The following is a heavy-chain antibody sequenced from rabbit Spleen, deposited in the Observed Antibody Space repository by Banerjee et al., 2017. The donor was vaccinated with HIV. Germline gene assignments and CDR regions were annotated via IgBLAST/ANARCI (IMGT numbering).Heavy chain of an antibody. CDR3: ARDGNAGGADFNL. CDR1: GFSFSSGYD. Sequence: QQQLVESGGGLVKPEGSLTLTCTASGFSFSSGYDICWVRQAPGKGLEWIACIYNGDGTTYYASWAKGRFSISRTSSTTVTLQMTSLTAADTATYFCARDGNAGGADFNLWGPGTLVTVS. V-gene: IGHV1S45*01. CDR2: IYNGDGTT. J-gene: IGHJ4*01. D-gene: IGHD4-1*01.